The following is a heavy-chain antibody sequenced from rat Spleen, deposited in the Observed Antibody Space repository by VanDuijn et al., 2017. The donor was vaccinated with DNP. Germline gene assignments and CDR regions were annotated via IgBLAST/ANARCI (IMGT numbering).Heavy chain of an antibody. CDR2: INTVGGTT. J-gene: IGHJ4*01. CDR1: GFTFSYYD. D-gene: IGHD1-2*01. CDR3: AREEQLSLYYAMDA. Sequence: EVQLVESGGGLVQPGRSLKLSCAASGFTFSYYDMAWVRQAPTKGLEWVASINTVGGTTYYRDSVKGRFTISRDNAENTQYLQMDSLRSEDTATYYCAREEQLSLYYAMDAWGQGTSVTVSS. V-gene: IGHV5S13*01.